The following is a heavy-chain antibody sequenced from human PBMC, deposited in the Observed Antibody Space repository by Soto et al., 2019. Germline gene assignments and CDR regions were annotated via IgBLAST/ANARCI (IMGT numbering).Heavy chain of an antibody. CDR2: IYYSGST. CDR1: GGSISSYY. J-gene: IGHJ5*02. CDR3: AREGLDP. V-gene: IGHV4-59*01. Sequence: QVQLQESGPGLVKPSETLSLTCTVSGGSISSYYWSWIRQPPGKGLEWIGYIYYSGSTNYNPSLKSRVTISVDTSKNQFSLKLSSVTAADTAVYYCAREGLDPWGQGTLVTVSS.